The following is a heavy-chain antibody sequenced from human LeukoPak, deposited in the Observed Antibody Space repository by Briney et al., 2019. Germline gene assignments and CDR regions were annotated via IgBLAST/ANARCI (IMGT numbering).Heavy chain of an antibody. D-gene: IGHD2-2*01. CDR2: TSSRSSST. Sequence: GGSLRLSCAASGFIFSDYGMNWLRQVPGKGLEWVSFTSSRSSSTFYADSVKGRFTISRDSAKNSLDLQMTSLRAEDTAVYYCARGGDCTATTCYALSAFDYWGQGTLVTVSS. CDR1: GFIFSDYG. J-gene: IGHJ4*02. V-gene: IGHV3-48*01. CDR3: ARGGDCTATTCYALSAFDY.